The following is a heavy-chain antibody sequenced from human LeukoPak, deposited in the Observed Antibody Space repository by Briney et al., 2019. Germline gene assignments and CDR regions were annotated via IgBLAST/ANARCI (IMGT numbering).Heavy chain of an antibody. CDR1: GGSISSYY. CDR2: INHSGST. CDR3: ARKFSYGSGTFNY. D-gene: IGHD3-10*01. Sequence: PSETLSLTCTVSGGSISSYYWSWIRQPPGKGLEWIGEINHSGSTNYNPSLKSRVTISVDTSKNQFSLKLSSVTAADTALYYCARKFSYGSGTFNYWGQGTLVTVSS. J-gene: IGHJ4*02. V-gene: IGHV4-34*01.